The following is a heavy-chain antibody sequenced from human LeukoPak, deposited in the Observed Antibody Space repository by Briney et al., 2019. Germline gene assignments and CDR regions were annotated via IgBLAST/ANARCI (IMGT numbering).Heavy chain of an antibody. D-gene: IGHD2-8*02. CDR1: GGSFSGYY. CDR2: INHSGST. CDR3: ARGSDFDYWAAFDI. Sequence: KPSETLSLTYAVYGGSFSGYYWSWIRQPPGKGLEWIGEINHSGSTNYNPSLKSRVTISVDTSKNQFSLKLSSVTAADTAVYYCARGSDFDYWAAFDIWGQGTMVTVSS. V-gene: IGHV4-34*01. J-gene: IGHJ3*02.